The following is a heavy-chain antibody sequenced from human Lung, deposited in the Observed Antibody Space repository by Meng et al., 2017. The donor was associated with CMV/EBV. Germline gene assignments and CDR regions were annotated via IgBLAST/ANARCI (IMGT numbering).Heavy chain of an antibody. CDR2: ITPSSGGT. CDR3: VRANLGSADY. CDR1: GPTFTGYY. Sequence: QVHLVQSGAEVKQPGASGNVSCKASGPTFTGYYMHWRRQAPGQGLEWVGRITPSSGGTTYAQKFQGRFTMTRDTSISTAYMELSSLRSDDAAIYYCVRANLGSADYWGQGTLVTVSS. V-gene: IGHV1-2*06. D-gene: IGHD7-27*01. J-gene: IGHJ4*02.